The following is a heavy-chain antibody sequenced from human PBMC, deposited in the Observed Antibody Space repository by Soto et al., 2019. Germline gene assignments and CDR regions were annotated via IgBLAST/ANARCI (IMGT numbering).Heavy chain of an antibody. CDR1: GFTFSSYA. Sequence: SGGSLRLSCAASGFTFSSYAMSWVRQAPGKGLEWVSAISGSGGSTYYADSVKGRFTISRENSKNTLYLQMNSPRAEDTAVYYWAKEKKARYYYDSSGYYYWGQGTLVTVSS. J-gene: IGHJ4*02. CDR3: AKEKKARYYYDSSGYYY. CDR2: ISGSGGST. V-gene: IGHV3-23*01. D-gene: IGHD3-22*01.